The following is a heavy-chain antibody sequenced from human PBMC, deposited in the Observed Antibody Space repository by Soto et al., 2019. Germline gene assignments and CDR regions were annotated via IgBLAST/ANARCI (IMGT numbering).Heavy chain of an antibody. CDR2: TSSNGGST. CDR1: GFTFSSYA. J-gene: IGHJ6*03. CDR3: ARDSSGSGWLGYYYYYMDV. V-gene: IGHV3-64*01. Sequence: GGSLRLSCAASGFTFSSYAMHWVRQAPGKGLEYVSATSSNGGSTYYANSVKGRFTISRDNSKNTPYLQMGSLRAEDMAVYYCARDSSGSGWLGYYYYYMDVWGKGTTVTVSS. D-gene: IGHD6-19*01.